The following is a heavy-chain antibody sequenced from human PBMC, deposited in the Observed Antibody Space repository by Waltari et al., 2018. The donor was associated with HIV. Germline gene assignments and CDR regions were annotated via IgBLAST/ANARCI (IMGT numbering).Heavy chain of an antibody. CDR3: ARDKAIFGVVIF. CDR2: ISSSSSYI. Sequence: EVQLVESGGGLVKPGGSLRLSCAASGFPFSSYSMSWVRQAPGKGLEWVSSISSSSSYIYYADSVKGRFTISRDNAKNSLYLQMNSLRAEDTAVYYCARDKAIFGVVIFWGQGTLVTVSS. D-gene: IGHD3-3*01. CDR1: GFPFSSYS. V-gene: IGHV3-21*01. J-gene: IGHJ4*02.